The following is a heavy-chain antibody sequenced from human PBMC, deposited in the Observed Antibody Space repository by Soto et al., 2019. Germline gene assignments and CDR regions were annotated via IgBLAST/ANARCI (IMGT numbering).Heavy chain of an antibody. J-gene: IGHJ1*01. V-gene: IGHV1-2*02. CDR2: INPNNGGT. D-gene: IGHD3-10*01. Sequence: ASVKVSCKTSGYTFIGYYVHWVRQVPGQGLEWMGWINPNNGGTKYAQRFQGRLTMTRDTSINTAYMERSRLTTDDTAVYYCARRRGNYPITEFLQYWGQGTLVTVSS. CDR3: ARRRGNYPITEFLQY. CDR1: GYTFIGYY.